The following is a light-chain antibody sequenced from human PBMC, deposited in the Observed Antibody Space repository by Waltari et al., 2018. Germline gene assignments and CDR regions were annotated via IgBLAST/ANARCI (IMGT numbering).Light chain of an antibody. CDR1: SSHIGRNT. CDR3: AAWDDSLNGVV. CDR2: SNN. V-gene: IGLV1-44*01. Sequence: QSVLTQPPSASGTPGQRVTISCSGSSSHIGRNTVNWYQQLPGTAPKLLIYSNNRRPSGGSDRFSGSKSGTSASLAISGLQSEDEADYYCAAWDDSLNGVVFGGGTKLTVL. J-gene: IGLJ2*01.